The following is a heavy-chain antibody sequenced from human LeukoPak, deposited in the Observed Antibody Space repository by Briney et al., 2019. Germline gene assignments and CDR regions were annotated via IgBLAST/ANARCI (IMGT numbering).Heavy chain of an antibody. CDR1: GFTFSSYA. V-gene: IGHV3-23*01. CDR3: AKMTDGYNLYYFDY. J-gene: IGHJ4*02. Sequence: GGSLRLSCAASGFTFSSYAMTWVRQAPGKGLEWVSAISGSGVTTYFADSVKGRFTISRDNSKNTLYLQMNSLRAEDTAVYYCAKMTDGYNLYYFDYWGQGTLVTVSS. D-gene: IGHD5-24*01. CDR2: ISGSGVTT.